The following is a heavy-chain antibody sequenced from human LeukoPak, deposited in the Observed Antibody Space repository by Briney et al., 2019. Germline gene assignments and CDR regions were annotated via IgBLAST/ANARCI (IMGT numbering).Heavy chain of an antibody. CDR3: ARDFFYYYDSSENDY. Sequence: PGGSLRLSCAASGFTLSSYAMSWVRQGPGKGLEWVSSISSSSSYIYYADSVKGRFTISRDNAKNSLYLQMNSLRAEDTAVYYCARDFFYYYDSSENDYWGQGTLVTVSS. V-gene: IGHV3-21*01. CDR2: ISSSSSYI. CDR1: GFTLSSYA. J-gene: IGHJ4*02. D-gene: IGHD3-22*01.